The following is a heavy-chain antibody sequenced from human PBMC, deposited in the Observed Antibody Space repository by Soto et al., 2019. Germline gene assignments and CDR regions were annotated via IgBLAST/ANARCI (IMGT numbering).Heavy chain of an antibody. CDR2: ISGSGGST. CDR3: AKALTVIAAAGTYYYYYYGMDV. D-gene: IGHD6-13*01. Sequence: PGGSLRLSCAASGFTFSSYAMSWVRQAPGKGLEWVSAISGSGGSTYYADSVKGRFTISRDNSKNTLYLQMNSLRAEDTAVYYCAKALTVIAAAGTYYYYYYGMDVWGQGTTGTSP. CDR1: GFTFSSYA. J-gene: IGHJ6*02. V-gene: IGHV3-23*01.